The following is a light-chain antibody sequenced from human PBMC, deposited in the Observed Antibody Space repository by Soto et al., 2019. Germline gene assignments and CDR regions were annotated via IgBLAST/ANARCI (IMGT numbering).Light chain of an antibody. CDR1: SGHSTYA. CDR3: QTWTTGLWV. J-gene: IGLJ3*02. V-gene: IGLV4-69*01. CDR2: LNSDGSH. Sequence: QPVLTQSPSASASLGASVKLTCTLSSGHSTYAIAWHQQQPEKGPRYLMNLNSDGSHSKGDGIPDRFSGSSSGAERYLTISSLQSEDEADYYCQTWTTGLWVFGGGTKLTVL.